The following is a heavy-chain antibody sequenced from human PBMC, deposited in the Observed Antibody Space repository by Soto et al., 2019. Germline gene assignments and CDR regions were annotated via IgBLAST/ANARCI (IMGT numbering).Heavy chain of an antibody. Sequence: GGSLRLSCAASGFTFSSYAMSWVRQAPGKGLEWVSAISGSGGSTYYADSVKGRFTISRDNSKNTLYLQMNSLRAEDTAVYYCAKDGGIAVAGESDAFDIWGQGTMVTVSS. CDR1: GFTFSSYA. V-gene: IGHV3-23*01. J-gene: IGHJ3*02. CDR3: AKDGGIAVAGESDAFDI. CDR2: ISGSGGST. D-gene: IGHD6-19*01.